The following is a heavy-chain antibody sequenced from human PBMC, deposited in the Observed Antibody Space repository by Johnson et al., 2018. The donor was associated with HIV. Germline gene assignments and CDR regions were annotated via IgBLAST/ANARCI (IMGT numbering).Heavy chain of an antibody. CDR2: LFGGGTT. CDR3: ARACRDGYTCDAYDI. J-gene: IGHJ3*02. D-gene: IGHD5-24*01. V-gene: IGHV3-66*01. CDR1: GFSVSTYY. Sequence: MQLVESGGGLVQPGGSLRLSCAASGFSVSTYYMSWVRQAPGRGLEWVSVLFGGGTTYYADSVKGRFTISRDNSKNTLFLQMNSLRAEDTAVFYCARACRDGYTCDAYDIWGQGTMVTVSS.